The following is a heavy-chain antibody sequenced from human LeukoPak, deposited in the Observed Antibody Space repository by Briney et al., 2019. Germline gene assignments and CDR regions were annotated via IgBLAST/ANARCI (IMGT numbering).Heavy chain of an antibody. CDR3: ARAPPYSSASWGYYGMDV. Sequence: GGSLRLSCAASGFTFSSYDMHWVRQTIGKGLDWVSSIGIAGDTYYPGSVKGRFTISRENAKNSLYLQMNSLRAGDTAVYYCARAPPYSSASWGYYGMDVWGQGTTVTVSS. D-gene: IGHD6-6*01. CDR2: IGIAGDT. J-gene: IGHJ6*02. CDR1: GFTFSSYD. V-gene: IGHV3-13*01.